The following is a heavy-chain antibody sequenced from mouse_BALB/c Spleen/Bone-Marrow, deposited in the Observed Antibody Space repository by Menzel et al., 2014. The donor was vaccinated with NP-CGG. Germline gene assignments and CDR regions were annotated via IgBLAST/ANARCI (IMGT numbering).Heavy chain of an antibody. CDR2: IYPGDGDT. Sequence: QAQLKESGAELARPGASVKLSCKASGYTFTGYWVQWVKQRPGQGLEWIGTIYPGDGDTRYTQKFKGKATLTADKSSSTAYMQLSSLASEDSAVYYCARSNYPYAMDYWGQGTSVTVSS. CDR1: GYTFTGYW. D-gene: IGHD2-5*01. CDR3: ARSNYPYAMDY. V-gene: IGHV1-87*01. J-gene: IGHJ4*01.